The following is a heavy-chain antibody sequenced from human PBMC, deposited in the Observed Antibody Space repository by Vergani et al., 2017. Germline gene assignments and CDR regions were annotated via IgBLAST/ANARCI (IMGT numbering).Heavy chain of an antibody. V-gene: IGHV1-69*01. J-gene: IGHJ3*02. CDR2: IIPIFGTA. CDR3: ARGGPRWLQPSAGYAFDI. Sequence: QVQLVQSGAEVKKPGSSVKVSCKASGGTFSSYAISWVRQAPGQGLEWMGGIIPIFGTANYAQKFQGRVTITADESTSTAYMERSSLRSEDTAVYYCARGGPRWLQPSAGYAFDIWGQGTMVTVSS. CDR1: GGTFSSYA. D-gene: IGHD5-24*01.